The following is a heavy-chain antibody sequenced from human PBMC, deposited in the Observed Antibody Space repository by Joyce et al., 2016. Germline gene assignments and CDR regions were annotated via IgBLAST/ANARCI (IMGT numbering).Heavy chain of an antibody. V-gene: IGHV3-23*01. D-gene: IGHD6-25*01. J-gene: IGHJ4*02. CDR1: GLTFTSHA. Sequence: EVQLLESGGGLVQPGGSLRLSCAASGLTFTSHAMTWARQAPGKGLEWVSAIRGSGASTYYTDSVKGRFTISRDNSKNMLYLEVNSLRAEDTAVYYCAKAGRPAAADYFDYWGQGTLVTVSS. CDR2: IRGSGAST. CDR3: AKAGRPAAADYFDY.